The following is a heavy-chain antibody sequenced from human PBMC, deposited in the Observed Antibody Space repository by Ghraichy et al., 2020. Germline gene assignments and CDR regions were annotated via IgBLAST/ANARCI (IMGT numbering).Heavy chain of an antibody. D-gene: IGHD3-16*01. V-gene: IGHV3-23*01. J-gene: IGHJ5*02. Sequence: GGSLRLSCAAYGFTFSDYAMSWVRQAPEKGLEWVSSVGVDGASFYANSVKGRFSISRDDSQNSLFLQMNSLRSGDTAVYYCVKDWVSRNSVWDPFDLWGQGTLVTVSS. CDR2: VGVDGAS. CDR3: VKDWVSRNSVWDPFDL. CDR1: GFTFSDYA.